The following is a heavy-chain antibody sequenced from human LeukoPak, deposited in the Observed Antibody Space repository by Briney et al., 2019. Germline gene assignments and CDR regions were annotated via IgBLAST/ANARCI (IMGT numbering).Heavy chain of an antibody. D-gene: IGHD3-22*01. J-gene: IGHJ4*02. CDR3: AKDRNRHITMIVVVINYFDY. V-gene: IGHV3-23*01. Sequence: GGSLRLSCAASGFTVSSNYMTWVRQAPGKGLEWVSAISGSGGSTYYADSVKGRFTISRDNSKNTLYLQMNSLRAEDTAVYYCAKDRNRHITMIVVVINYFDYWGQGTLVTVSS. CDR2: ISGSGGST. CDR1: GFTVSSNY.